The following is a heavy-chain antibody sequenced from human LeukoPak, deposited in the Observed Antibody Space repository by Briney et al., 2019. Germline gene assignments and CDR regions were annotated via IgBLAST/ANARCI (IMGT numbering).Heavy chain of an antibody. D-gene: IGHD4-17*01. CDR2: FDPDEAET. V-gene: IGHV1-24*01. Sequence: ASVKVSCKVSGYXVTEFSIHWVRQAPGKGLEWMGGFDPDEAETVFARKFQGRVTMTEDASTNTAYMELTSLRSEDTAVYYCATGQTTAVLVDTLHFWGQGTLVTVSS. CDR3: ATGQTTAVLVDTLHF. J-gene: IGHJ4*02. CDR1: GYXVTEFS.